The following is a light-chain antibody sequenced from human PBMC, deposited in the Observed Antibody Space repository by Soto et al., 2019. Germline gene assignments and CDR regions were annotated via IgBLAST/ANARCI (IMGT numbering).Light chain of an antibody. V-gene: IGKV1-5*01. CDR2: DAS. J-gene: IGKJ1*01. CDR1: QSISRW. CDR3: QQYNSYSPWT. Sequence: DIQMTQSPSTLSASAGDRVTITCRASQSISRWLAWYQQKPGEAPKLLIYDASSLVSGVPSRFSGSGSGTEFSLTIRSLQPDDFATYYCQQYNSYSPWTFGQGTKVEIK.